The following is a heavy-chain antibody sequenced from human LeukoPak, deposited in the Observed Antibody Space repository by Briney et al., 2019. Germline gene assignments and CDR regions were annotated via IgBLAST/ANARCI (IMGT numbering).Heavy chain of an antibody. V-gene: IGHV4-34*01. CDR3: ARGGTGDWFSSYYYYYMDV. J-gene: IGHJ6*03. CDR2: INHSGST. Sequence: PSETLSLTCAVYGGSFSGYYWSWIRQPPGKGLEWIGEINHSGSTNYNPSLKSRVTISVDTSKNQFSLKLSSVTAADTAVYYCARGGTGDWFSSYYYYYMDVWGKGTTVTVSS. CDR1: GGSFSGYY. D-gene: IGHD7-27*01.